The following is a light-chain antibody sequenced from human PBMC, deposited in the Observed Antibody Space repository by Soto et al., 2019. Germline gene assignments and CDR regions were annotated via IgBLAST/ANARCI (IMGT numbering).Light chain of an antibody. V-gene: IGKV1-5*01. CDR3: QQYNSYSLT. CDR1: QSISSW. Sequence: DIQMTQSPSTLSASVGDRVTITCRASQSISSWLAWYQQKPGKAPKLLIYDASSLESGVPSRFSGSGSGTEFTLTISSLQPDDGATYYCQQYNSYSLTVGGGTKVEIK. CDR2: DAS. J-gene: IGKJ4*01.